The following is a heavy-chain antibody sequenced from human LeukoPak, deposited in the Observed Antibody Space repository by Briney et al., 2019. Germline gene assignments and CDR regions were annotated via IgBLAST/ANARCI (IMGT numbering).Heavy chain of an antibody. CDR1: GYTFTSYG. J-gene: IGHJ4*02. Sequence: ASVNVSCKASGYTFTSYGISWVRQAPGQGLEGMGWISAYNGNTNYAQKLQGRVTMTTDTSTSTAYMELRSLRSDDTAVYYCAWWYYDILTGYYPANNWGQGTLVTVSS. V-gene: IGHV1-18*01. D-gene: IGHD3-9*01. CDR3: AWWYYDILTGYYPANN. CDR2: ISAYNGNT.